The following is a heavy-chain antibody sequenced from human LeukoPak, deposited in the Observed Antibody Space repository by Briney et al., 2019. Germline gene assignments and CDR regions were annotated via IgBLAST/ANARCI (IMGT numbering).Heavy chain of an antibody. CDR3: ATVGFHSSSSHQNRYYYYYYYMDV. J-gene: IGHJ6*03. Sequence: ASVKVSCKVSGYTLTELSMHWVRQAPGKGLEWRGGVDPEDGETIYAQKFQGRVTMTEDTSTDTAYMELSSLRSEDTAVYYCATVGFHSSSSHQNRYYYYYYYMDVWGKGTTVTVSS. CDR2: VDPEDGET. V-gene: IGHV1-24*01. CDR1: GYTLTELS. D-gene: IGHD6-6*01.